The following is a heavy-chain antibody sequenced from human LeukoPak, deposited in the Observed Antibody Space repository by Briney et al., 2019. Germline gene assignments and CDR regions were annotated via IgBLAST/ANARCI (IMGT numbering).Heavy chain of an antibody. CDR1: GFTFSSYA. CDR2: ISTTGGSS. J-gene: IGHJ4*02. CDR3: AIMHPYYDGSGYWVQ. D-gene: IGHD3-22*01. V-gene: IGHV3-23*01. Sequence: GGSLRLSCAASGFTFSSYAMSWVRQAPGKGLEWVSGISTTGGSSSYADSVKGRFTISRDNPRNTLYMQMNSLRAEDTALYYCAIMHPYYDGSGYWVQWGQGTLVTVSS.